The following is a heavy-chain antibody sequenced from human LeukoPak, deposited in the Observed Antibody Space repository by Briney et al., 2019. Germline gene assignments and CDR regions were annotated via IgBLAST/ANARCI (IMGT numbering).Heavy chain of an antibody. D-gene: IGHD3-16*01. V-gene: IGHV4-39*01. CDR1: RVSFRISNYF. CDR3: TSGTWFWGDFDT. CDR2: ISSSGST. Sequence: SETLSLTCTVSRVSFRISNYFWGWIRQPPGKGLEWIGSISSSGSTTYNASLQSRLTISVDSSKKQFSLELSSLTASDAAVYYCTSGTWFWGDFDTWGQGTVVAVSS. J-gene: IGHJ3*02.